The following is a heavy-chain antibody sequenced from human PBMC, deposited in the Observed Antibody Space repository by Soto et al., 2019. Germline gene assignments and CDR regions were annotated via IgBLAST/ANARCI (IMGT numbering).Heavy chain of an antibody. J-gene: IGHJ5*02. V-gene: IGHV4-31*03. CDR2: IYYSGST. D-gene: IGHD3-22*01. Sequence: SETLSLTCTVSGGSISSGGYYWSWIRQHPGKGLEWIGYIYYSGSTYYNPSLKSRVTISVDTSKNQFSLKLGSVTAADTAVYYCARVDDSSANWFDPWGQGTLVTVSS. CDR1: GGSISSGGYY. CDR3: ARVDDSSANWFDP.